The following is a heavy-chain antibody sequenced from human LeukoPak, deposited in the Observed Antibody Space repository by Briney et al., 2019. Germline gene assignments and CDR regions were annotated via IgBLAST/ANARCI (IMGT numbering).Heavy chain of an antibody. V-gene: IGHV4-39*07. Sequence: SETLSLTCTVSGGSISSGSYYWGWIRQPPGKGLEWIGSIYYSGSTYYNPSLKSRVTISVDTSKNQFSLKLSSVTAADTAVYCCAREYYGSGSYEFDYWGQGTLVTVSS. CDR3: AREYYGSGSYEFDY. CDR1: GGSISSGSYY. CDR2: IYYSGST. D-gene: IGHD3-10*01. J-gene: IGHJ4*02.